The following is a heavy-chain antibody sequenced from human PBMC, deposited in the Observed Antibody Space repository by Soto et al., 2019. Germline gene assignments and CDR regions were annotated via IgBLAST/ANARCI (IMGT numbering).Heavy chain of an antibody. CDR2: IFSNDET. CDR3: ARDMIVGYKFDS. Sequence: QVTLKESGPVLVKPTETLTLTCTVSGFSLSNTRMGVSWIRQSPGKALEWLAHIFSNDETSYCTSLKSRLTISKDTPKSQVVLTMTNVDPVDTATYYCARDMIVGYKFDSWGQGTLVTVSS. V-gene: IGHV2-26*01. CDR1: GFSLSNTRMG. D-gene: IGHD1-26*01. J-gene: IGHJ4*02.